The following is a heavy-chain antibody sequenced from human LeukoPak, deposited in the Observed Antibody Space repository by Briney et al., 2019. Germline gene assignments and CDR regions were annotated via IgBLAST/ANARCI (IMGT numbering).Heavy chain of an antibody. Sequence: GGSLRLSCAASGFTFSDYYMSWIRQAPGKGQEWVSYISSSSSYTNYADSVKGRFTISRDNAKNSLYLQMNSLRAEDTAVYYCARRDCSGGSCYGFDYWGQGTLVTVSS. CDR3: ARRDCSGGSCYGFDY. D-gene: IGHD2-15*01. J-gene: IGHJ4*02. V-gene: IGHV3-11*06. CDR2: ISSSSSYT. CDR1: GFTFSDYY.